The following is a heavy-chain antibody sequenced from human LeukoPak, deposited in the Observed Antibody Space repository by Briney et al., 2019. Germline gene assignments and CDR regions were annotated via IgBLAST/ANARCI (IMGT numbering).Heavy chain of an antibody. J-gene: IGHJ3*02. CDR1: GGSISSYY. D-gene: IGHD1-26*01. Sequence: PSETLSLTCTVSGGSISSYYWSWIRQPPGKGLEWIGYIYYSGSTNYNPSLKSRVTISVDTSKNQFSLKLSSVTAADTAVYYCARGVVGATSADAFDIWGQGTMVTVSS. V-gene: IGHV4-59*12. CDR3: ARGVVGATSADAFDI. CDR2: IYYSGST.